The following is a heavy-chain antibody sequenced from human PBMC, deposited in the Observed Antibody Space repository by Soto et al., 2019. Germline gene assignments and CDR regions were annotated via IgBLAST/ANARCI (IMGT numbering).Heavy chain of an antibody. V-gene: IGHV3-23*01. CDR3: AKEGAWRLNYYYYYMDV. D-gene: IGHD3-3*01. CDR2: ISGSGERT. Sequence: EVQLLESGGGLVQPGGSLRLSCAASGFTFSMFAMTWVRQAPGKGLERVSAISGSGERTYYADSVKGRFTISRDNSKNTLSLQMINLRAEDTAVYFCAKEGAWRLNYYYYYMDVWGKGTTVTVSS. J-gene: IGHJ6*03. CDR1: GFTFSMFA.